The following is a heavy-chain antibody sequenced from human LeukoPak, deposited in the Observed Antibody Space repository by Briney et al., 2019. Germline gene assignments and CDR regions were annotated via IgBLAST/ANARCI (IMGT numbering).Heavy chain of an antibody. CDR3: ARDLDWLLFDY. J-gene: IGHJ4*02. V-gene: IGHV3-74*01. CDR2: VKYDGSTT. D-gene: IGHD3-9*01. CDR1: GFTFSAYW. Sequence: GGSLRLSCAASGFTFSAYWMHWVRQAPGKGLVWVSRVKYDGSTTTYADSVKGRFTISRDNTKNILYLQMNSLRVEDTAVYYCARDLDWLLFDYWGQGTLVTVSS.